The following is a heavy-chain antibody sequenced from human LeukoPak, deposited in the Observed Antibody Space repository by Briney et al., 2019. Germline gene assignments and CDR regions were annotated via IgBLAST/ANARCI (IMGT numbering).Heavy chain of an antibody. D-gene: IGHD4-23*01. J-gene: IGHJ4*02. CDR1: GGSISSGGYY. CDR2: IYYSGSA. Sequence: PSETLSLTCTVSGGSISSGGYYWSWIRQHPGKGLEWIGYIYYSGSAYYNPSLKSRVTISVDTSKNQFSLKLSSVTAADTAVYYCARASLRWYNFDYWGQGTLVTVSS. V-gene: IGHV4-31*03. CDR3: ARASLRWYNFDY.